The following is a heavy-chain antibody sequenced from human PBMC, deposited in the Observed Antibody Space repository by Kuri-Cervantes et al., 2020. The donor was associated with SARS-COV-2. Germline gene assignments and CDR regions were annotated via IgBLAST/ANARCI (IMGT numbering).Heavy chain of an antibody. CDR2: ISWNAGCT. CDR3: AREDPLSAFDI. V-gene: IGHV3-20*04. Sequence: GGSLRLSCEASGFDFDDYGMSWVRQVPGKRLEWVSGISWNAGCTSYAGSVEGRFTISRDNAKNSLYLQMNSLRAEDTAVYYCAREDPLSAFDIWGQGTMVTVSS. J-gene: IGHJ3*02. D-gene: IGHD2/OR15-2a*01. CDR1: GFDFDDYG.